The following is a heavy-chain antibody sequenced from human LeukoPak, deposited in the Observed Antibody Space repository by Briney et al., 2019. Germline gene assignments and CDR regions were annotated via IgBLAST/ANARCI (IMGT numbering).Heavy chain of an antibody. D-gene: IGHD3-22*01. CDR2: IIPILGIA. CDR1: GGTFISYA. Sequence: ASVTVSCKASGGTFISYAISWVRQAPGQGLEWMGRIIPILGIANYAQKFQGRATITPDKSTSTAYMELSSLRSEDTAVYSCAREGYYDSSGYYYVLYYWGQGTLVTVSS. V-gene: IGHV1-69*04. CDR3: AREGYYDSSGYYYVLYY. J-gene: IGHJ4*02.